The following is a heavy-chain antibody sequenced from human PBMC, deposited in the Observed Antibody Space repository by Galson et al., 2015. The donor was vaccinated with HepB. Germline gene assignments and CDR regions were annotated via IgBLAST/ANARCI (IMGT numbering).Heavy chain of an antibody. CDR1: GYTFTSYG. V-gene: IGHV1-18*01. CDR2: ISAYNGNT. J-gene: IGHJ4*02. D-gene: IGHD6-19*01. CDR3: ARDQRRLAHIAVAGTPDY. Sequence: QSGAAVKKPGTSVKVSCKASGYTFTSYGISWVRQAPGQGLEWMGWISAYNGNTNYAQKLQGRVTMTTDTSTSTAYMELRSLRSDDTAVYYCARDQRRLAHIAVAGTPDYWGQGTLVTVSS.